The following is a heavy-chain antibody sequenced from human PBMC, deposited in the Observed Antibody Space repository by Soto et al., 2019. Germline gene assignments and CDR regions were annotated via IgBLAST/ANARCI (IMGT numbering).Heavy chain of an antibody. CDR3: AKSYGDYGSDY. Sequence: QVQLVESGGGVVQPGRSLRLSCAASGFTFSSYGMHWVRQAPGKGLEWVAVISYDGSNKYYADTVKGRFTISRDNSKNTLYLQMNSLRAEDTAVYYCAKSYGDYGSDYWGQGTLVTGSS. V-gene: IGHV3-30*18. D-gene: IGHD4-17*01. J-gene: IGHJ4*02. CDR2: ISYDGSNK. CDR1: GFTFSSYG.